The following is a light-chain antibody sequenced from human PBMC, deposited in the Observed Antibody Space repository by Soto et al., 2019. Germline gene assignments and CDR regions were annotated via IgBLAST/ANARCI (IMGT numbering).Light chain of an antibody. CDR3: QKYGSSPRT. Sequence: VMTQSPATLSLSPGDSATLSCRASQSVSSNLAWYQQKTGQAPRLLIYGASSRATGIPDRFSGSGSGTDLTLTISRLEPEDFAVYYCQKYGSSPRTCGQGTKVDIK. V-gene: IGKV3-20*01. CDR1: QSVSSN. J-gene: IGKJ1*01. CDR2: GAS.